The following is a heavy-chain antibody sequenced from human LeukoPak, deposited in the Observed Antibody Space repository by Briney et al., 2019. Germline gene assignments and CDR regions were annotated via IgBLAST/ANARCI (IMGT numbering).Heavy chain of an antibody. V-gene: IGHV4-59*01. J-gene: IGHJ4*02. Sequence: IYYSATTTYHPSLKSRLTISVDTSNNQFSLKLSSVTAADTAVYYCARVEGGSYTYYFDYWGQGTLVTVSS. D-gene: IGHD1-26*01. CDR3: ARVEGGSYTYYFDY. CDR2: IYYSATT.